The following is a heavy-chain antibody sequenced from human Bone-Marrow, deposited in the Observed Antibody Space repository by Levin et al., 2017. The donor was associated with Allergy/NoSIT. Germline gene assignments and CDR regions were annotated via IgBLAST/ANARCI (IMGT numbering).Heavy chain of an antibody. V-gene: IGHV3-11*01. J-gene: IGHJ4*02. CDR3: ARDKRQEYYDSSGLDY. Sequence: PGGSLRLSCAASGFTFSDYYMSWIRQAPGKGLEWVSYISSAGSAVYYADSVKGRFTISRDNPKNSLYLQMNSLRAEDTAGYYCARDKRQEYYDSSGLDYWGQGTLVTVSS. CDR2: ISSAGSAV. CDR1: GFTFSDYY. D-gene: IGHD3-22*01.